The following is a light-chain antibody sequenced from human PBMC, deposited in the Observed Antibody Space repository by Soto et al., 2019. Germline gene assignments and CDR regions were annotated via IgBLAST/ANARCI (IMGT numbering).Light chain of an antibody. V-gene: IGLV2-8*01. CDR1: SSDVGGYNY. CDR3: TSYAGSNNFVV. J-gene: IGLJ2*01. CDR2: EVS. Sequence: QSVLTQPPSASGSPGQSVTISCTGTSSDVGGYNYVSWYQQHPGKAPKLMIYEVSKRPSGVPDRFSGSKSGNTASLPVSGLQAEDEADYYSTSYAGSNNFVVFGGGTKLTAL.